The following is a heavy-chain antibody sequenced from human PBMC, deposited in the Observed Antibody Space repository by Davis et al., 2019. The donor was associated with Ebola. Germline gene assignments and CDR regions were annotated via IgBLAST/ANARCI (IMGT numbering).Heavy chain of an antibody. Sequence: SETLSLTCTVSGGSISSYYWSWIRQPPGKGLEWIGYIYYSGSTNYNPSLKSRVTMSVDTSKNHFSLKLSSVTAADTAVYYCARFSLAVPGTVYWGQGTLVTVSS. V-gene: IGHV4-59*12. D-gene: IGHD6-19*01. CDR1: GGSISSYY. CDR2: IYYSGST. CDR3: ARFSLAVPGTVY. J-gene: IGHJ4*02.